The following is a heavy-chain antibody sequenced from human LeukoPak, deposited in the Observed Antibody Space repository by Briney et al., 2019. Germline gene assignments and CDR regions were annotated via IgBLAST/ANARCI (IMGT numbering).Heavy chain of an antibody. CDR1: GGSLSGYY. J-gene: IGHJ6*02. Sequence: SETLSLTCAVYGGSLSGYYWSWIRQPPGKGLEWIGEINHSGSTNYNPSLKSRVTISVDTSKNQFSLKLSSVTAADTAVYYCARARIVVVPAARIYYYYGMDVWGQGTTVTVSS. D-gene: IGHD2-2*01. CDR3: ARARIVVVPAARIYYYYGMDV. CDR2: INHSGST. V-gene: IGHV4-34*01.